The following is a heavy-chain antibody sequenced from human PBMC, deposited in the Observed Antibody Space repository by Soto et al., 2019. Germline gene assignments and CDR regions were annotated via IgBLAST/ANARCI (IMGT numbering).Heavy chain of an antibody. V-gene: IGHV1-69*13. D-gene: IGHD6-19*01. CDR1: RVTFSKFI. CDR2: IIPIFGTA. Sequence: SVKVSCKASRVTFSKFIVTWVRQAPGLGLEWVGAIIPIFGTANYAQKFQGRVTITADESTSTSYMEVNNLRSEDTAVYYCAKVRYSSPMGYYYGMDVWGQGTTVTVSS. J-gene: IGHJ6*02. CDR3: AKVRYSSPMGYYYGMDV.